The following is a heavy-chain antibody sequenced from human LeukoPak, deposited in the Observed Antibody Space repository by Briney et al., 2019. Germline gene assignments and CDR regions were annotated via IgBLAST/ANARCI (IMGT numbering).Heavy chain of an antibody. D-gene: IGHD3-9*01. CDR2: INPNSGGT. CDR1: GYTFTGYY. Sequence: ASVTVSCKASGYTFTGYYMHWVRQAPGQGLEWMGWINPNSGGTNYAQKFQGRVTMTRDTSISTAYMELSRLRSDDTAVYYCARAYYDILTGYENFDYWGQGTLVTVPS. V-gene: IGHV1-2*02. J-gene: IGHJ4*02. CDR3: ARAYYDILTGYENFDY.